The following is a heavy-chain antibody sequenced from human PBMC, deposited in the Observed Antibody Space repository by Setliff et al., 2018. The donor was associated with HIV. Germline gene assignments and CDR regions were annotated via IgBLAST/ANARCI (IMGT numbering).Heavy chain of an antibody. V-gene: IGHV4-34*01. CDR2: INHSGST. Sequence: SETLSLTCAVYGGSFSGYYWSWIRQPPGKGLEWIGEINHSGSTNYNPSLKSRVTISVDTSKNQFSLKLTSVTAADTLVYYCARVRRGYSYGTYYYYGMDVWGQGTMVTSP. J-gene: IGHJ6*02. CDR1: GGSFSGYY. CDR3: ARVRRGYSYGTYYYYGMDV. D-gene: IGHD5-18*01.